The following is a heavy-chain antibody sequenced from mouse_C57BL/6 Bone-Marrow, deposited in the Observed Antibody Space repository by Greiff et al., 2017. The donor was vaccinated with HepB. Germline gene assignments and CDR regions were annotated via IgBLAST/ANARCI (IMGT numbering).Heavy chain of an antibody. CDR1: GYTFTSYW. CDR2: INPSSGYT. Sequence: VQLQQSGAELAKPGASVKLSCKASGYTFTSYWMHWVKQRPGQGLEWIGYINPSSGYTKYNQKFKDKATLTADKSSSTAYMQLSSLTYEDSAVYYCAVGTVVAYWYFDVWGTGTTVTVSS. D-gene: IGHD1-1*01. J-gene: IGHJ1*03. CDR3: AVGTVVAYWYFDV. V-gene: IGHV1-7*01.